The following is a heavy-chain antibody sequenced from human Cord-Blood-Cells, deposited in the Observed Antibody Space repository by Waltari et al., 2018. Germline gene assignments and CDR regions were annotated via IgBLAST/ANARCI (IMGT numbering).Heavy chain of an antibody. V-gene: IGHV4-34*01. J-gene: IGHJ4*02. CDR3: ARARGNWNYGSNYFDY. Sequence: QVQLQQWGAGLLKPSETLSLTCAVYGGSFSGSYWSRLRHLPGKGLEWIGEINHSGSTNYNPSLKSRVTISVDTSKNQFSLKLSSVTAADTAVYYCARARGNWNYGSNYFDYWGQGTLVTVSS. CDR2: INHSGST. D-gene: IGHD1-7*01. CDR1: GGSFSGSY.